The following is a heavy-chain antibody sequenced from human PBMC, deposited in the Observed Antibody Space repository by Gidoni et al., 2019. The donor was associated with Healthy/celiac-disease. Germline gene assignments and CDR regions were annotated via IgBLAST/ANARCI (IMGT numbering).Heavy chain of an antibody. D-gene: IGHD3-22*01. CDR1: GFPFSDYY. CDR2: ISSSSSYT. V-gene: IGHV3-11*05. Sequence: QVQLVESGGGLVKPGGSLRLSCAASGFPFSDYYMSWIRQAPGKGLEWVSYISSSSSYTNYADSVKGRFTISRDNAKNSLYLQMNSLRAEDTAVYYCARVGYYDSSGSFDYWGQGTLVTVSS. J-gene: IGHJ4*02. CDR3: ARVGYYDSSGSFDY.